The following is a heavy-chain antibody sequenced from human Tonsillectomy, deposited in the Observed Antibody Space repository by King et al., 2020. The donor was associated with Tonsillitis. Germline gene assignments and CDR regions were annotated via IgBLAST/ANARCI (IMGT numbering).Heavy chain of an antibody. D-gene: IGHD2-2*01. V-gene: IGHV3-53*01. CDR1: GFTVSSNY. CDR2: IYSGGST. Sequence: VQLVESGGGLIQPGMSLRLSCAASGFTVSSNYMSWVRQAPGKGLEWVSIIYSGGSTNYPDSVKGRFTISRDNSKNTLYLQMNFLRAEDTAVYYCARVVPAANFDFWGQGTLVTVSS. CDR3: ARVVPAANFDF. J-gene: IGHJ4*02.